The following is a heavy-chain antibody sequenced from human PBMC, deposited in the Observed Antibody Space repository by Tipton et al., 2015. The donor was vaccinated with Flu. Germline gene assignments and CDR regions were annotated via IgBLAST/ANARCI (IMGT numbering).Heavy chain of an antibody. V-gene: IGHV3-21*01. D-gene: IGHD6-19*01. CDR2: ISGSSSHI. J-gene: IGHJ4*02. CDR3: ARDPGFSSGWYNYFDY. CDR1: GFTFSSYT. Sequence: FLRLSCAASGFTFSSYTMNWVRQAPGKGLEWVSSISGSSSHIYYADSVKGRFTIFRDNAKNSLFLQMNSLRAEDTAVYYCARDPGFSSGWYNYFDYWGQGTLVTVSS.